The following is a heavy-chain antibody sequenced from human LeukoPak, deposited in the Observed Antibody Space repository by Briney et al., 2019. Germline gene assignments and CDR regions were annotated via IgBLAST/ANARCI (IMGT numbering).Heavy chain of an antibody. D-gene: IGHD1-1*01. CDR3: ARAPYTTGRGYYFDY. CDR2: INHDGSST. V-gene: IGHV3-74*01. Sequence: GQSLGLSCAASGFTFSYYWMHWVRQAPGKGLVWVSRINHDGSSTTYADSVKGRFTISRDNAKNTLYLQMNSLRAEDTAVYYCARAPYTTGRGYYFDYWGQGTLVTVSS. J-gene: IGHJ4*02. CDR1: GFTFSYYW.